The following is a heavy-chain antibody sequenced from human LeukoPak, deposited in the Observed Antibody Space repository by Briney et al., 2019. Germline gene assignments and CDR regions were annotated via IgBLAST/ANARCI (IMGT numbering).Heavy chain of an antibody. D-gene: IGHD6-6*01. V-gene: IGHV5-51*01. J-gene: IGHJ6*02. CDR2: IYPGDSDT. CDR1: GYSFTSYW. CDR3: ARQSSTIAARGYYGMDV. Sequence: KCGESLKISCKGSGYSFTSYWIGWVRQIPGKGLEWMGIIYPGDSDTRYSPSFQGQVTISADKSISTAYLQWSSLKASDTAMYYCARQSSTIAARGYYGMDVWGQGTTVTVSS.